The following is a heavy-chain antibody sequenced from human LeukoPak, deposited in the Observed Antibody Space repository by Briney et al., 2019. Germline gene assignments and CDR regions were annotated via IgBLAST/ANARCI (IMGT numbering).Heavy chain of an antibody. CDR2: IFSSGST. V-gene: IGHV4-4*07. Sequence: SETLSLTCTVSGGSISSYYWSWIRQPAGKGLEWIGRIFSSGSTNYNPSLRSRVTMSVDTSNNQFSLKLTSVTAADTAVYYCARQYSNYFDYWGQGTLVTVSS. CDR1: GGSISSYY. J-gene: IGHJ4*02. D-gene: IGHD4-11*01. CDR3: ARQYSNYFDY.